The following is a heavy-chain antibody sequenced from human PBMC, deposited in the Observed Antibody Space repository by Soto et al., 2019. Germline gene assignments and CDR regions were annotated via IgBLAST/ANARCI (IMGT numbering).Heavy chain of an antibody. D-gene: IGHD2-15*01. J-gene: IGHJ5*01. CDR1: GVTCTSYG. V-gene: IGHV3-33*01. CDR3: ARGNPPHCRGGSCFES. Sequence: GGSPRLSSAAHGVTCTSYGIPWARQAPGKGLEWVAVIWSDGSNEWYADSVKGRFTISRDNSKNTVYLQMSSLRAEDTAMYYCARGNPPHCRGGSCFESWGQG. CDR2: IWSDGSNE.